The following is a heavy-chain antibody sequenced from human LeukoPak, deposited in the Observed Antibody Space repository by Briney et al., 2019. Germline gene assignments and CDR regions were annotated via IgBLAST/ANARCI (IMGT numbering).Heavy chain of an antibody. V-gene: IGHV1-69*05. CDR3: AACKAAAGYYYYYYYMDV. J-gene: IGHJ6*03. D-gene: IGHD6-13*01. CDR1: GGTFSSYA. CDR2: IIPIFGTA. Sequence: SVKVSCKASGGTFSSYAISWVRQAPGQGLEWMGGIIPIFGTANYAQKFQGRVTITTDESTSTAYMELSSLRSEDTAVYYCAACKAAAGYYYYYYYMDVWGKGTTVTVSS.